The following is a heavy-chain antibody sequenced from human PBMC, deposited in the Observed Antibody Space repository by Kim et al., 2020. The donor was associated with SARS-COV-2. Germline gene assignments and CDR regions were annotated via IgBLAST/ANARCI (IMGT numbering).Heavy chain of an antibody. CDR2: INHSGST. Sequence: SETLSLTCAVYGGSFSGYYWSWIRQPPGKGLEWIGEINHSGSTNYNPSLKSRVTISVDTSKNQFSLKLSSVTAADTAVYYCARDSEPVWVAEVGWFDPWGQGTLVTVSS. V-gene: IGHV4-34*01. CDR1: GGSFSGYY. D-gene: IGHD3-16*01. J-gene: IGHJ5*02. CDR3: ARDSEPVWVAEVGWFDP.